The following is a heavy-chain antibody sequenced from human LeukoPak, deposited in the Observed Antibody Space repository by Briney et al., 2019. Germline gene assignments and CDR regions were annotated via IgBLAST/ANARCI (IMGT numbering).Heavy chain of an antibody. V-gene: IGHV1-69*13. CDR1: GYTFTSYG. Sequence: SVKVSCKASGYTFTSYGISWVRQAPGQGLEWMGGIIPIFGTANYAQKFQGRVTITADESTSTAYMELSSLKSEDTAVYYCARDLVHWGQGTLVTVSS. J-gene: IGHJ4*02. D-gene: IGHD3-10*02. CDR2: IIPIFGTA. CDR3: ARDLVH.